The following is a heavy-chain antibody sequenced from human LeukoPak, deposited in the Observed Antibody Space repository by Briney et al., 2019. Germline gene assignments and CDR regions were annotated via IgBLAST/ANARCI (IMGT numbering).Heavy chain of an antibody. Sequence: ASEKVSCKASGYTFTGYYMHWVRQAPGQGLEWKGWINPNSGGTNYAQKFQGRVTMTRDTSISTAYMELSRLRSDDTAVYYCARSRYGDYASFDYWGQGTLVTVSS. V-gene: IGHV1-2*02. D-gene: IGHD4-17*01. CDR3: ARSRYGDYASFDY. CDR1: GYTFTGYY. CDR2: INPNSGGT. J-gene: IGHJ4*02.